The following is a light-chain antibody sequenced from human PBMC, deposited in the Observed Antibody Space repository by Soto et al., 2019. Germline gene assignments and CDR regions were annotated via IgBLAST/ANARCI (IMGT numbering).Light chain of an antibody. CDR2: RAS. V-gene: IGKV1-5*03. Sequence: DIQMTQSPSTLSASVGDRVTITCRASQSISNSLAWYQHQPGKAPKLLITRASILESGVPSRFSGSGSGTEFTLTISSLQPDDFAIYYCQQYNSYSWTFGQGTKVEIK. CDR3: QQYNSYSWT. CDR1: QSISNS. J-gene: IGKJ1*01.